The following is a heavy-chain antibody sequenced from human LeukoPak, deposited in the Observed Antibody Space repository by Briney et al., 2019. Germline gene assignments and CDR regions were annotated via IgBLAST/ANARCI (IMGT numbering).Heavy chain of an antibody. V-gene: IGHV4-4*07. J-gene: IGHJ4*02. CDR3: AREEYNDSSGRIL. CDR1: GGSISSYY. D-gene: IGHD3-22*01. Sequence: KTSETLSLTCTVYGGSISSYYWSWLRQPAGKGLEWIGRLYPSGSTHYNPSLRSRVTISLDKSKNQFSLELTSVTAAGTAVYFCAREEYNDSSGRILWGQGTLVSVSS. CDR2: LYPSGST.